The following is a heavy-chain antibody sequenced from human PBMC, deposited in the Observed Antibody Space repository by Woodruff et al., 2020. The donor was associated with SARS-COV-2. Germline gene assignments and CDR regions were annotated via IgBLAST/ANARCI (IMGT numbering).Heavy chain of an antibody. Sequence: SYDGSNKYYADSVKGRFTISRDNSKNTLYLQMTSLRAEDTAVYYCARDYYDSSGYYFPGDYWGQGTLVTVSS. V-gene: IGHV3-30-3*01. CDR2: SYDGSNK. CDR3: ARDYYDSSGYYFPGDY. D-gene: IGHD3-22*01. J-gene: IGHJ4*02.